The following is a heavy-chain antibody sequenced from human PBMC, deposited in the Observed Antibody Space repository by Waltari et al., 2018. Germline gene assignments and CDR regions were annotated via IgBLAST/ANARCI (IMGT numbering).Heavy chain of an antibody. CDR1: GYTFTSYG. Sequence: QVQLVQSGAEVKKPGASVKVSCKASGYTFTSYGISWVRQAPGQGLEWMGWISAYNGNTTYEQKLQGRVTMTTDTSTSTAYMERRSLRSDDTAVYYCARWLEWLSQNWFDPWGQGTLVTVSS. J-gene: IGHJ5*02. CDR2: ISAYNGNT. V-gene: IGHV1-18*01. D-gene: IGHD3-3*01. CDR3: ARWLEWLSQNWFDP.